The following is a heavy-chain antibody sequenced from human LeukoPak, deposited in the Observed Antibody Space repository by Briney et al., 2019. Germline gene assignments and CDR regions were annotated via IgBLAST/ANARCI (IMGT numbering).Heavy chain of an antibody. J-gene: IGHJ4*02. CDR2: INHSGST. Sequence: WXRQPPGXXXXGIGEINHSGSTNYNPSXKSGVTISVDTSKNXXSLKLSCVTAADTAVYYCAXXXXXXXXXXXXXYXXYWXXXXXXXVSS. CDR3: AXXXXXXXXXXXXXYXXY. V-gene: IGHV4-34*01.